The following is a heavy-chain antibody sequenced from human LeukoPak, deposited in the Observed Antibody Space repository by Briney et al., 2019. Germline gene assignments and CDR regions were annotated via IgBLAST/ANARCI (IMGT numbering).Heavy chain of an antibody. CDR2: ISGSGGST. D-gene: IGHD3-10*01. Sequence: GGSLRLSCAASGFTFSSYAMSWVRQAPGKGLEWVSGISGSGGSTYYGESVKGRFTISRDNSKNTLYLQVNSLRAEDTAVYYCAKAGRPVSKYYFDYWGQGTLVTVSP. CDR3: AKAGRPVSKYYFDY. J-gene: IGHJ4*02. V-gene: IGHV3-23*01. CDR1: GFTFSSYA.